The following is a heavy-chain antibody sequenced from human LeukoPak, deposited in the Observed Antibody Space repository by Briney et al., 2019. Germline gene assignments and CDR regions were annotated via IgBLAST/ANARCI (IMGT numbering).Heavy chain of an antibody. D-gene: IGHD6-13*01. CDR1: GFTFSSYS. Sequence: PGGSLRLSCAASGFTFSSYSLNWVRQAPGKGLEWVSCITSNIYTYYADSVRGRFTISRDNSQNSVYLVMNSLRAEDTAVYYCARDSEPHPGSWYFSNKSYLEFFLGVDGMDVWGQGTTVTVSS. CDR2: ITSNIYT. V-gene: IGHV3-21*06. J-gene: IGHJ6*02. CDR3: ARDSEPHPGSWYFSNKSYLEFFLGVDGMDV.